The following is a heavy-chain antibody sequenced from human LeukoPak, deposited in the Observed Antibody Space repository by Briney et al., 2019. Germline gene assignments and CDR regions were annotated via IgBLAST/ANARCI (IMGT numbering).Heavy chain of an antibody. J-gene: IGHJ4*02. CDR3: AEGGNSSINY. CDR2: ISSDASYD. V-gene: IGHV3-30*18. D-gene: IGHD4-11*01. Sequence: GGSLRLSCAASGFPFSSYAMSWVRQAPGKGLEWVVHISSDASYDHYVDSVKGRFTISRDNSKNTLYLQVDSVRGEDTAVYYCAEGGNSSINYWGQGTLVTVSS. CDR1: GFPFSSYA.